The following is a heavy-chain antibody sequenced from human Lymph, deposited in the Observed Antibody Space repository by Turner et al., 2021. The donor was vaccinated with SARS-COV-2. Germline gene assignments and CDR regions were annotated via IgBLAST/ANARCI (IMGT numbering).Heavy chain of an antibody. CDR3: ARVKGYNGYDLRYYYGMDV. D-gene: IGHD5-12*01. CDR2: IWYDGSNK. CDR1: GFPFSSYG. V-gene: IGHV3-33*01. J-gene: IGHJ6*02. Sequence: QVQLVESGGGVFQPGRSLRLSCAASGFPFSSYGMHWVRQDPGKGMEWVAVIWYDGSNKYYADSVKGRFTISRDNSKNTLYLQMNSLRAEDTAVYYCARVKGYNGYDLRYYYGMDVWGQGTTVTVSS.